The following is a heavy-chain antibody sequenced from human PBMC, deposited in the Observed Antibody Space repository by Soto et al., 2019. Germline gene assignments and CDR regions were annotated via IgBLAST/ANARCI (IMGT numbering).Heavy chain of an antibody. D-gene: IGHD3-16*02. Sequence: SETLSLTCAVSGGSISSGGYSWSWIRQPPGKGLEWIGYINHSGSTNYNPSLKSRVTISVDTSKNQFSLKLSSVTAADTAVYYCARFPYCDYVWGSYRYSFYRPYLDYWGQGTLVTVSS. CDR3: ARFPYCDYVWGSYRYSFYRPYLDY. V-gene: IGHV4-30-2*01. CDR2: INHSGST. CDR1: GGSISSGGYS. J-gene: IGHJ4*02.